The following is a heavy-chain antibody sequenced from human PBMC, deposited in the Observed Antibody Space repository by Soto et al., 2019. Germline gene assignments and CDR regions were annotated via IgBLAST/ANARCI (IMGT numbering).Heavy chain of an antibody. CDR1: GGSISSYY. CDR3: ARDTAAGTGYYYFYGLDV. V-gene: IGHV4-59*01. Sequence: SETLSLTCTVSGGSISSYYWSWIRQPPGKGLEWIGYIYYSGSTNYNPSLKSRVTISLNTSKNQFSLKLSSVTAADTAVYYCARDTAAGTGYYYFYGLDVWGQGTTVT. J-gene: IGHJ6*02. D-gene: IGHD6-13*01. CDR2: IYYSGST.